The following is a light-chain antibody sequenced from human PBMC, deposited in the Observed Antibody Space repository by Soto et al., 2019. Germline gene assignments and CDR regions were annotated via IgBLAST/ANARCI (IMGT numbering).Light chain of an antibody. V-gene: IGKV3-15*01. CDR2: VAS. Sequence: IVMTQSPATLSVSPGETATLSCRASQSVSSNLAWYQQKPGQTPKLLIYVASTWATGIPARFSGSGSGTEFTLTISSLQSEDFAVYYCQQYNVWPLTFGGGTKVEFK. CDR1: QSVSSN. CDR3: QQYNVWPLT. J-gene: IGKJ4*01.